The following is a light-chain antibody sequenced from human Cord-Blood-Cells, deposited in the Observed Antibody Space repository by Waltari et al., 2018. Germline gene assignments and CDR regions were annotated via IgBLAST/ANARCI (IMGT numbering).Light chain of an antibody. J-gene: IGKJ4*01. CDR2: AAS. Sequence: DIQMTQSPSSLSASVGDSVTITCRASQSISSYLNWYQQKPGKAPKLLIYAASSLQSGVPSRFSGSGSETDFTPTISSLQPEDFATYYCQQSYSTPTFGGGTKVEIK. CDR3: QQSYSTPT. V-gene: IGKV1-39*01. CDR1: QSISSY.